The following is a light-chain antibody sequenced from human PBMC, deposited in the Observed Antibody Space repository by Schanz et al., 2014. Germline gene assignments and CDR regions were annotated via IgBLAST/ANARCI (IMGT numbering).Light chain of an antibody. V-gene: IGKV1-33*01. J-gene: IGKJ3*01. Sequence: DIQMTQSPSSLAASVGDRVTITCQASQDIRQYLNWYQQKPGKAPKLLIYETSNLQTGVPSRFSGSGSGTDFTLTISSLQPEDIATYYCQQYDTLPLTFGPGTKVDMK. CDR3: QQYDTLPLT. CDR1: QDIRQY. CDR2: ETS.